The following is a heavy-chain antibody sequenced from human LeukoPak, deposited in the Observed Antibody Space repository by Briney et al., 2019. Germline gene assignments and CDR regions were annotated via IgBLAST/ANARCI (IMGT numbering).Heavy chain of an antibody. CDR1: GGSFSRYY. CDR2: IDHRGDT. V-gene: IGHV4-34*01. D-gene: IGHD5-24*01. CDR3: ARGATISETGYFDF. Sequence: SETLSLTCAVYGGSFSRYYWSWLRQSPGKGLEWIAEIDHRGDTNYNPSVKSRVTISVDTSKNQFSRKVRSLSAADTAVYYCARGATISETGYFDFWGQGTLVTVSS. J-gene: IGHJ4*03.